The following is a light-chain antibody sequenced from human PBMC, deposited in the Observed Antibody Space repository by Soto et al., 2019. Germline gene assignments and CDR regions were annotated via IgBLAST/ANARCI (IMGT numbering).Light chain of an antibody. CDR3: QQYVSSPPT. Sequence: EIVLTQSPGTLSLSAGERATLSCRASQSVSKNFLAWYQQNPGQAPRLLINGASSRATGIPDRFSGSGSGTDFSFTIDSLEPEDFAVYFCQQYVSSPPTFGGGTKVAIK. J-gene: IGKJ4*01. CDR1: QSVSKNF. V-gene: IGKV3-20*01. CDR2: GAS.